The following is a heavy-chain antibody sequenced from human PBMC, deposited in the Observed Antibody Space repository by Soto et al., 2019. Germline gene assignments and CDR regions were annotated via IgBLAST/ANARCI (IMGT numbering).Heavy chain of an antibody. CDR3: ARYRISGSWSKFDY. J-gene: IGHJ4*02. V-gene: IGHV1-69*13. D-gene: IGHD6-13*01. Sequence: SVKVSCKASGGTFSSYAISWVRQAPGQGLEWMGGIIPIFGTANYAQKFQGRVTITADESTSTAYMELSSLRSEDTAVYFCARYRISGSWSKFDYWGQGTLVTVSS. CDR1: GGTFSSYA. CDR2: IIPIFGTA.